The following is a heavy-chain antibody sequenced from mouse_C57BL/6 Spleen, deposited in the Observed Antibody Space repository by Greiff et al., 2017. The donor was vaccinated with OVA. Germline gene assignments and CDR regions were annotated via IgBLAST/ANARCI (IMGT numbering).Heavy chain of an antibody. V-gene: IGHV1-54*01. D-gene: IGHD1-1*02. J-gene: IGHJ3*01. Sequence: QVQLKESGAELVRPGTSVKVSCKASGYAFTNYLIAWVKQRPGQGLEWIGVINPGGGGTNYNEKVKGKATLTADKSSSTAYMQLSSLTSEDSAVYFCARSPYGGVAYWGQGTLVTVSA. CDR2: INPGGGGT. CDR3: ARSPYGGVAY. CDR1: GYAFTNYL.